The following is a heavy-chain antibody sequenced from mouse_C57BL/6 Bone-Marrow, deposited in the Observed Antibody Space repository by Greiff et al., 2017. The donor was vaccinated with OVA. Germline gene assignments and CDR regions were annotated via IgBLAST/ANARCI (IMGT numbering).Heavy chain of an antibody. CDR1: GYTFTDYY. V-gene: IGHV1-76*01. CDR3: ARSGYYGSRSFAY. CDR2: IYPGSGNT. Sequence: VQLQQSGAELVRPGASVKLSCKASGYTFTDYYINWVKQRPGPGLEWIARIYPGSGNTYYNEKFKGKATLTAEKSSSTAYMQLSSLTSEDSAVYFCARSGYYGSRSFAYWGQGTLVTVSA. D-gene: IGHD1-1*01. J-gene: IGHJ3*01.